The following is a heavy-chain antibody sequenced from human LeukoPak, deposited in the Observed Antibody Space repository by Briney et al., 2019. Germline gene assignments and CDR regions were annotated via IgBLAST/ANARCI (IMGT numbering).Heavy chain of an antibody. CDR2: INPSGGST. V-gene: IGHV1-46*01. CDR3: ARDQTLGITGTTLDY. D-gene: IGHD1-20*01. Sequence: ASVKASCKASGYTFTSYYMHWVRQAPGQGLEWMGIINPSGGSTSYAQKFQGRVTMTRDTSTSTVYMELSSLRSEDTAVYYCARDQTLGITGTTLDYWGQGTLVTVSS. J-gene: IGHJ4*02. CDR1: GYTFTSYY.